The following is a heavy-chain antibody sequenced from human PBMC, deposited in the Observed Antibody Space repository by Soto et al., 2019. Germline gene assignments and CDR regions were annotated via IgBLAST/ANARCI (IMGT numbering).Heavy chain of an antibody. Sequence: SETLSLTCTVSGGSVSSGSYYWSWIRQPPGKGLEWIGYIYYSGSTNYNPSLKSRVTISVDTSKNQFSLKLSSVTAADTAVYYCARGGIYGSGSYSYYYYGMDVWGQGTTVTVSS. CDR1: GGSVSSGSYY. CDR2: IYYSGST. D-gene: IGHD3-10*01. J-gene: IGHJ6*02. V-gene: IGHV4-61*01. CDR3: ARGGIYGSGSYSYYYYGMDV.